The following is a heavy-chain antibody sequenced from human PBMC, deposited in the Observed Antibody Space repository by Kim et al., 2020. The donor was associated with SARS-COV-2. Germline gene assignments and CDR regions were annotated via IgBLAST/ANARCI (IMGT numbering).Heavy chain of an antibody. J-gene: IGHJ4*02. V-gene: IGHV4-59*08. CDR2: T. Sequence: TNYTPSLQSRVTISVDTSKNRFSLKLSSVTAADTAVYYCARLDSYGYIDYWGQGTLVTVSS. CDR3: ARLDSYGYIDY. D-gene: IGHD5-18*01.